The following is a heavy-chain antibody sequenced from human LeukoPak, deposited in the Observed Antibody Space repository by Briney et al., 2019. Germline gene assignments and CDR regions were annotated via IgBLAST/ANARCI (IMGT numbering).Heavy chain of an antibody. V-gene: IGHV1-18*01. D-gene: IGHD3-10*01. Sequence: ASVKVSCKASGYTFTSYGISWVRQAPGQGLEWMGWISAYNGNTNYAQKLQGRVTMTTDTSTNTAYMELRSLRSDDTAVYYCARGPYYYGSGSYDYWGQGTLVTVSS. CDR2: ISAYNGNT. CDR1: GYTFTSYG. CDR3: ARGPYYYGSGSYDY. J-gene: IGHJ4*02.